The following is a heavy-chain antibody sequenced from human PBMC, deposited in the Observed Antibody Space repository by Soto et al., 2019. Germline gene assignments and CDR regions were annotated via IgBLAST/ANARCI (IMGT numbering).Heavy chain of an antibody. J-gene: IGHJ4*02. V-gene: IGHV4-59*01. D-gene: IGHD2-2*01. CDR3: ARGYCSSTSCSRLLFDY. CDR1: GGSISSYY. Sequence: SETLSLTCTVSGGSISSYYWSWIRQPPGKGLEWIGYIYYSGSTNYNPSLKSRVTISVDTSKNQFSLKLSSVTAADTAVYYCARGYCSSTSCSRLLFDYWGKGTLVTVSS. CDR2: IYYSGST.